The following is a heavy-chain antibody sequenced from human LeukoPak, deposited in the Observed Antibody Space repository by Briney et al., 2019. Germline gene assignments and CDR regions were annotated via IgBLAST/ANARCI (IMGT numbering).Heavy chain of an antibody. J-gene: IGHJ3*02. Sequence: PGESLTISCQGSGSSFTSYWIGWVRQMPGKGLEWMGIIYPGDSDTRYSPSFQGQVTISADKSTSTAYLQWSSLKASDTAMYYCASGVVVPAAIFGAFDIWGQGTMVTVSS. CDR1: GSSFTSYW. CDR3: ASGVVVPAAIFGAFDI. V-gene: IGHV5-51*01. D-gene: IGHD2-2*02. CDR2: IYPGDSDT.